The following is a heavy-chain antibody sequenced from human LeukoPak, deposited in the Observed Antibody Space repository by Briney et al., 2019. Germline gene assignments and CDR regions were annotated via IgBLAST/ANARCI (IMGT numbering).Heavy chain of an antibody. CDR3: ARAHSGGYHIQYFDL. CDR2: INPSGGST. J-gene: IGHJ2*01. Sequence: GASVKVSCKASGYTFTSYYMHWVRQAPGQGLEWMGIINPSGGSTSYAQKFQGRVTMTRDMSTSTVYMELSSLRSEDTAVYYYARAHSGGYHIQYFDLWSRGNLVTVYS. V-gene: IGHV1-46*01. CDR1: GYTFTSYY. D-gene: IGHD3-22*01.